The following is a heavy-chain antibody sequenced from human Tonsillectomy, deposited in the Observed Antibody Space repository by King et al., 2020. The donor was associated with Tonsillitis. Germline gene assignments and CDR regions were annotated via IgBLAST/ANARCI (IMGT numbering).Heavy chain of an antibody. CDR1: AFTFSNYA. D-gene: IGHD3-3*01. V-gene: IGHV3-23*04. J-gene: IGHJ4*02. Sequence: VQLVESGGGLVQPGGSLRLSCAASAFTFSNYAMSWVRQAPGKGLEWVSSVSGSGVRTYYADSVKGRLTISRDNPKNKLYLQMDSLRAEDTAIYYCAKDPDYDFWSGGSSFDYWGQGTLVTVSS. CDR3: AKDPDYDFWSGGSSFDY. CDR2: VSGSGVRT.